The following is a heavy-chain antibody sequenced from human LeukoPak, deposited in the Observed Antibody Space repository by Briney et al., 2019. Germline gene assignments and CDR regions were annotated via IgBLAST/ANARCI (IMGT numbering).Heavy chain of an antibody. V-gene: IGHV3-30*18. CDR3: AKDVLVWSGRYYYGMDV. J-gene: IGHJ6*02. CDR1: GFTFSSYG. D-gene: IGHD3-3*01. CDR2: ISYDGSNQ. Sequence: GGSLRLSCAVSGFTFSSYGMHWVRQAPDKGLEWVAVISYDGSNQYYADSVKGRFTISRDNSKNTLYLQTNSLRAEDTAVYYCAKDVLVWSGRYYYGMDVWGQGTTVTVSS.